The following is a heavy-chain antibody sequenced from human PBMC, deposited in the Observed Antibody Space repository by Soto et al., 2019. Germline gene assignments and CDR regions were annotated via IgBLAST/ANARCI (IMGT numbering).Heavy chain of an antibody. Sequence: PSETLSLTCTVSGGSVTNYYWSWLRQSPWKGLEWIGYVYYTGRTNYNPSLASRVIVSVDTSKNQFSLKLSSVTAADTAVYYCARDSSDSWYSQMDPCGQGILVTLSS. CDR2: VYYTGRT. CDR3: ARDSSDSWYSQMDP. V-gene: IGHV4-59*02. J-gene: IGHJ5*02. D-gene: IGHD6-13*01. CDR1: GGSVTNYY.